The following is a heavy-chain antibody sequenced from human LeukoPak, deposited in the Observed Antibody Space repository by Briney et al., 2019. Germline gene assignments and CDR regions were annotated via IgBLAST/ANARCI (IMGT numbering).Heavy chain of an antibody. V-gene: IGHV3-7*03. Sequence: GGSLRLSCAASGFTFSSYWMSWVRQAPGKGLEWVANIKQDGSEKYYVDSVKGRFTISRDNAKNTLYLQMNSLRAEDTAVYYCAKRRGLELLYYYYMDVWGKGTTVTVSS. CDR1: GFTFSSYW. D-gene: IGHD1-7*01. CDR3: AKRRGLELLYYYYMDV. CDR2: IKQDGSEK. J-gene: IGHJ6*03.